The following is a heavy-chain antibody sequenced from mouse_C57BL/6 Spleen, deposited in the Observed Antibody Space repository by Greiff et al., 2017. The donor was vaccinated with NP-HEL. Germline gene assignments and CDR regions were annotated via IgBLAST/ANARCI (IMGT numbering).Heavy chain of an antibody. Sequence: EVHLVESGGGLVQPGGSLKLSCAASGFTFSDYGMAWVRQAPRKGPEWVAFISNLAYSIYYTATVTGRSTISRENAKNTLYLEMSSLRSEDTAMYYCARSLGEDGYSYFDYWGPGTTLTVSS. D-gene: IGHD2-3*01. CDR2: ISNLAYSI. J-gene: IGHJ2*01. CDR3: ARSLGEDGYSYFDY. CDR1: GFTFSDYG. V-gene: IGHV5-15*01.